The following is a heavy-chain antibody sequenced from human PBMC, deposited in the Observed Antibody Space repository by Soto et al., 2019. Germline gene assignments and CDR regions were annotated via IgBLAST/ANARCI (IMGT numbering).Heavy chain of an antibody. Sequence: QVQLVQSGAEVQKPGSSVKVSCKASGGTFSSYTISWVRQAPGQGLEWMGRIIPILGIANYAQKFQGRVTITADKSTSTAYMELSSLRSEDTAVYYCARDLPLGSSYHHYNIGNLEYWGQGTLVTVSS. D-gene: IGHD2-15*01. CDR3: ARDLPLGSSYHHYNIGNLEY. J-gene: IGHJ4*02. CDR2: IIPILGIA. V-gene: IGHV1-69*08. CDR1: GGTFSSYT.